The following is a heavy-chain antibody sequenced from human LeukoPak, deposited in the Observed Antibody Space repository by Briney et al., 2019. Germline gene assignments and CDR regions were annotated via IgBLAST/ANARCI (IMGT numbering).Heavy chain of an antibody. D-gene: IGHD6-13*01. CDR1: GCSISSYY. Sequence: PSETLSPTCTVSGCSISSYYWSWIRQPPGKGLEWIGYIYYSGSTNYNPSLKSRVTISVDTSKNQFSLKLSSVTAADTAVYYCARGISSSWWYFDYWGQGTLVAVSS. CDR2: IYYSGST. J-gene: IGHJ4*02. CDR3: ARGISSSWWYFDY. V-gene: IGHV4-59*01.